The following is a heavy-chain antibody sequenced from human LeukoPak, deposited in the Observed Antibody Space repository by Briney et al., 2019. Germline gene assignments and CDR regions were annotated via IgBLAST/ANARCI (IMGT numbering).Heavy chain of an antibody. CDR1: GFTFSNYA. CDR2: ITSVSSYK. CDR3: ARMYSSGWDY. D-gene: IGHD6-19*01. J-gene: IGHJ4*02. V-gene: IGHV3-21*04. Sequence: GGSLRLSCKASGFTFSNYAMNWVRQAPGKGLEWVSSITSVSSYKYYADSVKGRFTISRDNSKNTLYLQMNSLRAEDTVVYYCARMYSSGWDYWGQGTLVTVSS.